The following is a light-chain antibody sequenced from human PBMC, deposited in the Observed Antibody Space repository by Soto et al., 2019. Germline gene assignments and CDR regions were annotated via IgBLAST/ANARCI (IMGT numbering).Light chain of an antibody. CDR3: QQRSNWPRT. CDR2: DAS. CDR1: QSVSSY. V-gene: IGKV3-11*01. J-gene: IGKJ1*01. Sequence: EIVLTQSPATLSSSPGERATLSCRASQSVSSYLAWYQQKPGQAPRLLIYDASNRATGIPARFSGSGSGTDFTLTISSLEPEDFAVDYCQQRSNWPRTLGQGTKVEIK.